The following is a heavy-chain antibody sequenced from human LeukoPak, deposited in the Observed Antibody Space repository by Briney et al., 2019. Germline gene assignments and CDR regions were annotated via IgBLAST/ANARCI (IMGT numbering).Heavy chain of an antibody. J-gene: IGHJ4*02. D-gene: IGHD1-26*01. Sequence: GGSLRLSCAAPGFTFSSYSMNWVRQAPGKGLEWVSSISSSSSYIYYADSVKGRFTISRDNAKNSLYLQMNSLRDEDTAVYYCASMIVGAAIFDYWGQGTLVTVSS. CDR3: ASMIVGAAIFDY. CDR1: GFTFSSYS. V-gene: IGHV3-21*01. CDR2: ISSSSSYI.